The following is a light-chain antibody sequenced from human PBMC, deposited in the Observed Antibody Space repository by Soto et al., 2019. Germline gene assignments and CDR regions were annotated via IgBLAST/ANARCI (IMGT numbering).Light chain of an antibody. V-gene: IGLV2-14*03. CDR2: NVS. Sequence: QSALTQPASVSGSPGQSFTISCTGTSSDVGGYHYVSWYQQHPGKAPKLMIFNVSNRPSGVSNRFSGSKSGNTASLTISGLQAEDEGDYYCSSFTNTGTVIFGGGTKLTVL. CDR3: SSFTNTGTVI. J-gene: IGLJ2*01. CDR1: SSDVGGYHY.